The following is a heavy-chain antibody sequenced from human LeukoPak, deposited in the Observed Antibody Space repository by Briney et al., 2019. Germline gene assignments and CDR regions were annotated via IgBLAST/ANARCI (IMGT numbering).Heavy chain of an antibody. CDR1: GFTFSSYA. CDR2: ISYDGSNK. CDR3: ARELGYSYGWAY. J-gene: IGHJ4*02. V-gene: IGHV3-30*04. D-gene: IGHD5-18*01. Sequence: GGSLRLSCAASGFTFSSYAMHWVRQAPGKGPEWVAVISYDGSNKYYADSVKGRFTISRDNSKNTLYLQMNSLRAEDTAVYYCARELGYSYGWAYWGQGTLVTVSS.